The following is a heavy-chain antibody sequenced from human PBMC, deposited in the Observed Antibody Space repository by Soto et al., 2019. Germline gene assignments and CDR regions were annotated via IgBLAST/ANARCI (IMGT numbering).Heavy chain of an antibody. J-gene: IGHJ5*02. V-gene: IGHV4-31*03. Sequence: QVQLQESGPGLVKPSQTLSLTCTVSGGSISSGGYYWSWIRQHPGKGLEWIGYIYYSGSTYYNPSLKSRVTISVDTSKNQFSLKLSSVTAAHTAVYYCARAHSQWLRINWFDPWGQGTLVTVSS. CDR3: ARAHSQWLRINWFDP. CDR1: GGSISSGGYY. D-gene: IGHD5-12*01. CDR2: IYYSGST.